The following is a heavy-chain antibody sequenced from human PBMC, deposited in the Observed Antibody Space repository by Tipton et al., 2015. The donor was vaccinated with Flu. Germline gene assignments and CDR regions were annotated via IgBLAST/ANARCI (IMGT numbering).Heavy chain of an antibody. Sequence: GSLRLSCAASGFTFSNAWMSWVRQAPGKGLEWVGRIKSKTDGGTTDYAAPVKGRFTISRDDSKNTLYLQTNSLKTEDTAVYYCTALNVLLWFGESLYWGQGTLVTVSS. V-gene: IGHV3-15*01. CDR1: GFTFSNAW. J-gene: IGHJ4*02. CDR3: TALNVLLWFGESLY. CDR2: IKSKTDGGTT. D-gene: IGHD3-10*01.